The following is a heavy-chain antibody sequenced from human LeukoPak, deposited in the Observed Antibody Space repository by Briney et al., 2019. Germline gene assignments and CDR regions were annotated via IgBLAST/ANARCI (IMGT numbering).Heavy chain of an antibody. V-gene: IGHV4-4*07. CDR2: IYTSGST. D-gene: IGHD6-19*01. CDR3: ARVKAVAGTDYYSMDV. J-gene: IGHJ6*03. CDR1: GGSISSYY. Sequence: PSETLSLTCTVSGGSISSYYWSWIRQPAGKGLEWIGRIYTSGSTNYNPSLKSRVSISVDTSKNLFSLRLSSVTAADSAIYYCARVKAVAGTDYYSMDVWGKGTTVTISS.